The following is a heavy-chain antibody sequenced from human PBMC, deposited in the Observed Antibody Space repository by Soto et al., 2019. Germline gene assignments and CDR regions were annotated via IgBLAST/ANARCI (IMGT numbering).Heavy chain of an antibody. J-gene: IGHJ4*02. CDR1: GDSVSSNSAA. D-gene: IGHD3-22*01. Sequence: SQTLSLTCVISGDSVSSNSAAWNWIRQSPSRGLEWLGRTYYRSKWYNDYAVSVKSRITINPDTSKNQFSLQLNSVTPEDTAVYYCARELYYYDSSGYYCYFDYWGQGTLVTVSS. V-gene: IGHV6-1*01. CDR3: ARELYYYDSSGYYCYFDY. CDR2: TYYRSKWYN.